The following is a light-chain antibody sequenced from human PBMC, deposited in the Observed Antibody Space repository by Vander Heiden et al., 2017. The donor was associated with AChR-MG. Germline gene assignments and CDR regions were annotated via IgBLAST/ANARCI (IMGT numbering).Light chain of an antibody. CDR3: SSYTSSSTWV. Sequence: QSALTQPASVSGSPGQSTTISCTGTSSDVGSYNYVSWYQQHPGKVPKLMIYGVNKRPSGVSNRFSGSKSGNTASLTISGLQADDEADYYCSSYTSSSTWVFGGGTKLTVL. CDR2: GVN. V-gene: IGLV2-14*03. J-gene: IGLJ3*02. CDR1: SSDVGSYNY.